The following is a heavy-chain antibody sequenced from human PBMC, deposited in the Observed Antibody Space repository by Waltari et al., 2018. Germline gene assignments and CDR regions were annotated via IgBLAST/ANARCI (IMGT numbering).Heavy chain of an antibody. CDR2: IYYSGRT. Sequence: QVQLQESGPGLVKPSETLSLTCTVSGGSISSHYWSWIRQPPGKGMEWIGYIYYSGRTNCNTSLKSRVTISVDTSKSQFSLKLSSVTAADTAVYYCARSTPTVVVGAFDYWGQGTLVTVSS. J-gene: IGHJ4*02. CDR3: ARSTPTVVVGAFDY. D-gene: IGHD4-17*01. CDR1: GGSISSHY. V-gene: IGHV4-59*11.